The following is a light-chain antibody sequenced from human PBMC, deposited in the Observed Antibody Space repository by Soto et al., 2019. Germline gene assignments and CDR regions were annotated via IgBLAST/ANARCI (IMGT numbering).Light chain of an antibody. CDR3: CSYAGDFSWV. J-gene: IGLJ3*02. CDR2: EDS. Sequence: QSALTQPASVSGSPGQSITISCTGTSRDVGSYNLVSWYQHHPGKAPKLMIYEDSKRPSGVSSRFSASKSGNTASLTISGLQAEDEADFYCCSYAGDFSWVFGGGTKVTVL. V-gene: IGLV2-23*01. CDR1: SRDVGSYNL.